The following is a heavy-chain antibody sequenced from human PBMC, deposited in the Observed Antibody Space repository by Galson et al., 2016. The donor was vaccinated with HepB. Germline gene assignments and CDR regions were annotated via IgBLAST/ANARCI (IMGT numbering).Heavy chain of an antibody. J-gene: IGHJ4*02. CDR2: IRSTTYGGTT. D-gene: IGHD2-15*01. Sequence: SLRLSCATSGFTFGHYALSWFRQAPGKGLEWIGFIRSTTYGGTTEYAASAKGRFSISKDDSISTAYLQMNSLKIEDTAVYYCVRGGYCSRGPCYPRIEYLDHWGQGILVTVSS. CDR3: VRGGYCSRGPCYPRIEYLDH. V-gene: IGHV3-49*03. CDR1: GFTFGHYA.